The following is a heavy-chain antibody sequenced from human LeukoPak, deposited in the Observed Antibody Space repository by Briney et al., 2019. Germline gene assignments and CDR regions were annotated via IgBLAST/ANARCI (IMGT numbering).Heavy chain of an antibody. J-gene: IGHJ4*02. CDR3: ARDRVGSGWPRPFYFEF. Sequence: ASVKVSCKPSVYTFTGYYLHWVRQAPGQAPEWVGWMNPNTGATLYARNFQDRVTLSRDTSINTGCMDLNSLTIDDTAVYYCARDRVGSGWPRPFYFEFWGQGTLVIVSS. D-gene: IGHD6-19*01. V-gene: IGHV1-2*02. CDR1: VYTFTGYY. CDR2: MNPNTGAT.